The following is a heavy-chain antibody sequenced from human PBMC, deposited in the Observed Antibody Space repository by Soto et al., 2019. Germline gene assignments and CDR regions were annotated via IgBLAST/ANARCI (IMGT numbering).Heavy chain of an antibody. CDR3: ASLYSSSPNSYGMDV. Sequence: GESLKISCKGSGYSFTSYWIGWVRQMPGKGLEWMGIIYPGDSDTRYSPSFQGQVTISVDKSISTAYLQWSSLKASDTAMYYCASLYSSSPNSYGMDVWGQGTTVTVSS. V-gene: IGHV5-51*01. J-gene: IGHJ6*02. D-gene: IGHD6-6*01. CDR2: IYPGDSDT. CDR1: GYSFTSYW.